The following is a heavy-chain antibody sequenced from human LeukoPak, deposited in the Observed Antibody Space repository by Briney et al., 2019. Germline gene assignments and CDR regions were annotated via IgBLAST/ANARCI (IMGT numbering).Heavy chain of an antibody. J-gene: IGHJ4*02. CDR2: IYYSGST. V-gene: IGHV4-39*01. Sequence: SETLSLTCAVYGGSFSGYYWGWIRQPPGNGLDWIGSIYYSGSTYYNPSLKSRVTISMDTSKNQFSLKLSSVTAADTAVYYCATVAGTSPDYWGQGTLVTVSS. D-gene: IGHD6-19*01. CDR1: GGSFSGYY. CDR3: ATVAGTSPDY.